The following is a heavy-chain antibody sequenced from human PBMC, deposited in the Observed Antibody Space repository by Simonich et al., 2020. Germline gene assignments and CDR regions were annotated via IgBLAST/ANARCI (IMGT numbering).Heavy chain of an antibody. CDR3: ARDGGYMVRGVDAFDI. V-gene: IGHV3-33*01. J-gene: IGHJ3*02. CDR1: GLTFSRYG. Sequence: QVQRVESGGGVVQPGRSLRLSCAASGLTFSRYGMQWVRQAPGKGLEWLAVIWYEERNKDYADSVKGRFTISRDNSKNTLYLQMNSLRAEDTAVYYCARDGGYMVRGVDAFDIWGQGTMVTVSS. CDR2: IWYEERNK. D-gene: IGHD3-10*01.